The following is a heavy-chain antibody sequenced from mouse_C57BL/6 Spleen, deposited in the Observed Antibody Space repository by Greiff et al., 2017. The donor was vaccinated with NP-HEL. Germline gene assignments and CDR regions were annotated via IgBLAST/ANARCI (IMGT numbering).Heavy chain of an antibody. CDR1: GYAFSSSW. CDR2: IYPGDGDT. Sequence: QVQLQQSGPELVKPGASVKISCKASGYAFSSSWMNWVKQRPGKGLEWIGRIYPGDGDTNYNGKFKGKATLTADKSSSTAYMQLSSLTSEDSAVYFGARDGIYYGSSAWFAYWGQGTLVTVSA. CDR3: ARDGIYYGSSAWFAY. J-gene: IGHJ3*01. D-gene: IGHD1-1*01. V-gene: IGHV1-82*01.